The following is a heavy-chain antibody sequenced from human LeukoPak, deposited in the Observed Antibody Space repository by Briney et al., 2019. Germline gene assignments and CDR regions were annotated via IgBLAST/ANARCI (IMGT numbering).Heavy chain of an antibody. V-gene: IGHV1-69*02. J-gene: IGHJ3*02. CDR1: GGTSSSYT. CDR3: ARALDCTNGVCFGDDAFDI. D-gene: IGHD2-8*01. Sequence: SVKVSCKASGGTSSSYTISWVRQAPGQGLEWMGRIIPIDGVENYAQKFQGRVTITADKLTSTAYMELSSLRSEDTAVYYCARALDCTNGVCFGDDAFDIWGQGTMVTVPS. CDR2: IIPIDGVE.